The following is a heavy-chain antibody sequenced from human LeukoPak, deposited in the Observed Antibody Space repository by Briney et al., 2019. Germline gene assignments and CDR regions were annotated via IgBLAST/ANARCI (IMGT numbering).Heavy chain of an antibody. J-gene: IGHJ4*02. Sequence: ASVKVSCKASGYTFTDYYMHWVRQAPGQGLEWMGWISAYNGNTNYAQKLQGRVTMTTDTSTSTAYMELRSLRSDDTAVYYCARDTRQQLVRIFDYWGQGTLVTVSS. CDR3: ARDTRQQLVRIFDY. V-gene: IGHV1-18*04. CDR1: GYTFTDYY. CDR2: ISAYNGNT. D-gene: IGHD6-13*01.